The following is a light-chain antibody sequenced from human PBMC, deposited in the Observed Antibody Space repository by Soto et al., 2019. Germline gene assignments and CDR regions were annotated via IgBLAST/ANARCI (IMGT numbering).Light chain of an antibody. CDR2: AAS. CDR3: QQSYTIPWT. Sequence: DIQMTQSPFSLSASVGDRVTITCRASQTISNYVNWYQQKPGKDPNLLIYAASSLQSGVPSRFSGSASGTDFTLTISSLQPEDFATYYCQQSYTIPWTFGQGTKVDIK. CDR1: QTISNY. V-gene: IGKV1-39*01. J-gene: IGKJ1*01.